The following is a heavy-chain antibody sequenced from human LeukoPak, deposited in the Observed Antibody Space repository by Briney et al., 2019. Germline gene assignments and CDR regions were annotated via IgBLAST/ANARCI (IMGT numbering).Heavy chain of an antibody. CDR3: ARAGSGYDY. J-gene: IGHJ4*02. Sequence: GGSLRLSCAASGFTVSSNEMSWVRQAPGKGLEWVSSISGGSTYYADSRKGRFTISRDNSKNTLHLQMNSLRAEDTAVYYCARAGSGYDYWGQGTLVTVSS. CDR2: ISGGST. V-gene: IGHV3-38-3*01. CDR1: GFTVSSNE. D-gene: IGHD3-3*01.